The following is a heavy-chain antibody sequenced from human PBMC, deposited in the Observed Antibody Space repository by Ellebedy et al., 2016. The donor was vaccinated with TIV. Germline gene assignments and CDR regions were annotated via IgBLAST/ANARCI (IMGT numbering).Heavy chain of an antibody. J-gene: IGHJ4*02. CDR2: IDPSNSYT. V-gene: IGHV5-10-1*01. Sequence: GESLKISCQGSGYSFDSYWITWVRLMPGKGLEWVGRIDPSNSYTNYSPAFQGHVSISVDKSITTAYLQWSSLKASDTAIYFCVRHFYRDFPLFDYWGQGTLVSVSS. CDR1: GYSFDSYW. CDR3: VRHFYRDFPLFDY. D-gene: IGHD4-17*01.